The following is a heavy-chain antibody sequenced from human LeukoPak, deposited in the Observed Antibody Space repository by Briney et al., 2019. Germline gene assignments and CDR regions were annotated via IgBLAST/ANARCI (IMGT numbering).Heavy chain of an antibody. CDR3: AREDYDSSGYYDY. J-gene: IGHJ4*02. CDR2: IYSGGST. CDR1: GFTVSSNY. V-gene: IGHV3-66*01. Sequence: GGSLRLSCAASGFTVSSNYMSWVRQAPGKGLEWGSVIYSGGSTYYADSVKGRFTISRDNSKNTLYLQMNSLRAEDTAVYYCAREDYDSSGYYDYWGQGTLVTVSS. D-gene: IGHD3-22*01.